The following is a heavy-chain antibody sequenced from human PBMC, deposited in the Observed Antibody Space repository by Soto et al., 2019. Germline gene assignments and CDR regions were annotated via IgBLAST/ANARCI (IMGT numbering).Heavy chain of an antibody. Sequence: SETLSLTCSFSGDSVTSHYLTWIRQPPEKGLEWIGYIYYSGFTNYNPSLKSRVTISVDTSKNQFSLKLSSVTAADTAVYYCARGHSGWFDPWGQGTLVTVSS. D-gene: IGHD2-15*01. CDR2: IYYSGFT. V-gene: IGHV4-59*02. CDR1: GDSVTSHY. CDR3: ARGHSGWFDP. J-gene: IGHJ5*02.